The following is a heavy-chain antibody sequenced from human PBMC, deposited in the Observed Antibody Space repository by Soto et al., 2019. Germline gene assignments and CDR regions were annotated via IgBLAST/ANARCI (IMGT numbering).Heavy chain of an antibody. CDR3: ASDLSHCSGGGCYSFTGADV. Sequence: QVQLVESGGDVVQPGRSLRLSCAASEFTFSNYAMHWVRQAPGKGLEWVAIISYDGSHKFYADSVKGRFAISRDNSKNTLFLQMNSLRDEDTAIYYCASDLSHCSGGGCYSFTGADVWGQGTTVTISS. V-gene: IGHV3-30*09. D-gene: IGHD2-15*01. J-gene: IGHJ6*02. CDR1: EFTFSNYA. CDR2: ISYDGSHK.